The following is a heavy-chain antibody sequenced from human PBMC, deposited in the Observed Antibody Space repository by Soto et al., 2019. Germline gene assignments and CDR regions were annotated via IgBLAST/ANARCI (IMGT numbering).Heavy chain of an antibody. J-gene: IGHJ6*02. CDR3: AREGYSYGNNYYYGMDV. CDR1: GFTVSSNY. V-gene: IGHV3-53*01. Sequence: GGSLRLSCAASGFTVSSNYMSWVRQAPGKGLEWVSVIYSGGSTYYADSVKGRFTISRDNSKNTLYLQMNSLRAEDTAVYYCAREGYSYGNNYYYGMDVWGQGTTVTVSS. D-gene: IGHD5-18*01. CDR2: IYSGGST.